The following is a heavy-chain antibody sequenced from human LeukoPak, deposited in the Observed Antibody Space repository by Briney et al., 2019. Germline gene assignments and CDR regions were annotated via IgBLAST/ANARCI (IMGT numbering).Heavy chain of an antibody. CDR1: GFTFSTYA. CDR3: AKDKMATTGIY. D-gene: IGHD5-24*01. Sequence: GGSVRLSCAASGFTFSTYAMHWVRQAPGKGLEWVAVISYDGSNKYYADSVKGRFTISRDNSKNTLYLQMNSLRAEDTALYYCAKDKMATTGIYWGQGTLVTVSS. CDR2: ISYDGSNK. J-gene: IGHJ4*02. V-gene: IGHV3-30*04.